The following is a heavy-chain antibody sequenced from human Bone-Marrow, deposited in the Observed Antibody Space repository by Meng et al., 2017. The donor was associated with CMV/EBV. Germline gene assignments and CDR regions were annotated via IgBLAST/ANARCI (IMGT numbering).Heavy chain of an antibody. J-gene: IGHJ3*02. CDR1: GFTFGSYG. CDR2: IRCDGGNK. D-gene: IGHD3-16*01. CDR3: VKAAVGEVSLSDFDI. V-gene: IGHV3-30*02. Sequence: GGSLRLSCTASGFTFGSYGMHWVRQAPGKGLEWVAFIRCDGGNKDYADSVKGRFTISRDNYKNTVYLLMNSLRAEDTAEYYCVKAAVGEVSLSDFDIWGQGTMVTVSS.